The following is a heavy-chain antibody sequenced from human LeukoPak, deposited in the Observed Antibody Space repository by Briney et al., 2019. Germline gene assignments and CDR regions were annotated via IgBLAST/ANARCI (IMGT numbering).Heavy chain of an antibody. V-gene: IGHV3-11*01. CDR1: GFIFSDYY. CDR3: VRGDGYNGFDY. Sequence: GGSLRLSCAASGFIFSDYYMNWVRQAPGKGLEWVSFISNDGNTLYYADSVRGRFTISSDNAKNSLYLQMSSLRAEDTAVYYCVRGDGYNGFDYWGQGTLVTVSS. J-gene: IGHJ4*02. CDR2: ISNDGNTL. D-gene: IGHD5-24*01.